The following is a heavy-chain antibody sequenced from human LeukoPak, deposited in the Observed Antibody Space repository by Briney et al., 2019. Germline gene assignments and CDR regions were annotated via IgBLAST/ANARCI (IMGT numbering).Heavy chain of an antibody. D-gene: IGHD2/OR15-2a*01. Sequence: GGSLRLSCAASGFTFSSYGMHWVRQAPGKGLEWVAVIWYDGSNKYYADSVKGRFTISRDNSKNTLYLQMNSLRAEDTARYYCAKYVSAKGPPYGLDVWGQGTTVTVSS. CDR2: IWYDGSNK. CDR1: GFTFSSYG. CDR3: AKYVSAKGPPYGLDV. V-gene: IGHV3-33*03. J-gene: IGHJ6*02.